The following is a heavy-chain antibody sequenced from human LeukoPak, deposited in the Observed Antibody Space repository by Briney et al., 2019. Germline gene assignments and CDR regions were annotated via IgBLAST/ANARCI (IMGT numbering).Heavy chain of an antibody. J-gene: IGHJ4*02. V-gene: IGHV3-7*04. CDR3: ARGPAAYYFDY. CDR1: GFTFSNYW. Sequence: GGSLRLSCAASGFTFSNYWMTWVRQAPGKGLEWVANIKQDGSEKYYVDSVKGRFTISRDNAKNSLYLQMNSLRAEDTAVYYCARGPAAYYFDYWGQGTLVTVSS. CDR2: IKQDGSEK.